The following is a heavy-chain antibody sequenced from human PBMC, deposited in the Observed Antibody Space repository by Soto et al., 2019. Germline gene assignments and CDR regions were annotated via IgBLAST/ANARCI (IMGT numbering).Heavy chain of an antibody. Sequence: SETLSLTCSISGGSISSYYWSWIRQHPGKGLEWIGYIDNSGSTNYNPSLKSRVTILVDTSKDQFSLKLSSVTAADTAVYYCARVPSYYYYYMDVWGKGTTVTVSS. CDR2: IDNSGST. V-gene: IGHV4-59*01. CDR1: GGSISSYY. CDR3: ARVPSYYYYYMDV. J-gene: IGHJ6*03.